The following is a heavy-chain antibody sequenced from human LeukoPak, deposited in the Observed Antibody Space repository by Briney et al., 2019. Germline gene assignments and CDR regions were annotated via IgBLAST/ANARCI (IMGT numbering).Heavy chain of an antibody. CDR1: GGSISSYY. V-gene: IGHV4-59*01. CDR2: IYYSGST. Sequence: SETLSLTCTVFGGSISSYYWSWIRQPPGKGLEWIGYIYYSGSTNYNPSLKSRVTISVDTSKNQFSLKLSSVTAADTAVYYCARGPFYGMDVWGQGTTVTVSS. CDR3: ARGPFYGMDV. J-gene: IGHJ6*02.